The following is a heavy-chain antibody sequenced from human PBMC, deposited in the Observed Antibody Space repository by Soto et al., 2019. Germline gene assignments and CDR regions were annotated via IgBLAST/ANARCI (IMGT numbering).Heavy chain of an antibody. CDR3: ARSAATWFDP. CDR1: GGSISSYY. J-gene: IGHJ5*02. V-gene: IGHV4-59*08. CDR2: IYYSGSI. Sequence: SETLSLTCTVSGGSISSYYWSWIRQPPGKGLEWIGFIYYSGSINYYPSLKSRVTISVDTSKNQFSLKLSSVTAADTAVYYCARSAATWFDPWGQGTLVTVSS.